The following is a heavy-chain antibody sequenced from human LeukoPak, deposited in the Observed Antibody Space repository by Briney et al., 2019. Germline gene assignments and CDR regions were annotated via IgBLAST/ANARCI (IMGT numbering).Heavy chain of an antibody. J-gene: IGHJ6*03. CDR3: AKAHSGVTAILYYDDYMDV. Sequence: GGSLRLSCAASGFTFSRYAMSWVRQAPGKGLEWVSVISGSGGGKYYADSVKGRFTISRDNSKNTLNLQMNSLRAEDAAVYCCAKAHSGVTAILYYDDYMDVWGKGTTVTVSS. D-gene: IGHD2-21*02. CDR1: GFTFSRYA. V-gene: IGHV3-23*01. CDR2: ISGSGGGK.